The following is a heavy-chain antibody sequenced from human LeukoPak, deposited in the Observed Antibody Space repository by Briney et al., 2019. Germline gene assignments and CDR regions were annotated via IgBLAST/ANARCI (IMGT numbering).Heavy chain of an antibody. D-gene: IGHD3-9*01. CDR2: INPNSGGT. CDR3: ARERRLRYFLDP. V-gene: IGHV1-2*02. J-gene: IGHJ5*02. Sequence: GASVKVSCKASGYTFTGYYMHWVRQAPGQGLEWMGWINPNSGGTNYAQKFQGRVTMTRDTSTSTVYMELSSLRSEDTAVYYCARERRLRYFLDPWGQGTLVTVSS. CDR1: GYTFTGYY.